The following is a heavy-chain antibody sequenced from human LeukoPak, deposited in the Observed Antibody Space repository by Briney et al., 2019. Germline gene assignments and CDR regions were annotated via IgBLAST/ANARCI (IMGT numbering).Heavy chain of an antibody. J-gene: IGHJ4*02. V-gene: IGHV3-49*03. D-gene: IGHD6-19*01. CDR3: TRALSRAVAVAGT. Sequence: GGSLRLSCTASGFTFGDYAMSWFRQAPGKGLEWVGFIRSKAYGGTTEYAASVKGRFTISRDDSKSIAYLQMNSLKTEDTAVYYCTRALSRAVAVAGTWGQGTLVTVSS. CDR2: IRSKAYGGTT. CDR1: GFTFGDYA.